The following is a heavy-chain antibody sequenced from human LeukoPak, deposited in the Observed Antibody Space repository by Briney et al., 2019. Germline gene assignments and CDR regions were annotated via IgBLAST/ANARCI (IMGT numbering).Heavy chain of an antibody. CDR2: IYYSGST. J-gene: IGHJ4*02. CDR1: GGSISSGDYY. V-gene: IGHV4-30-4*01. D-gene: IGHD6-6*01. Sequence: RTSETLSLTCTVYGGSISSGDYYWSWIRQPPGKGLEWIGYIYYSGSTYYNPSLKSRVTISVDTSKNQFSLKLSSVTAADTAVYYCARGIGKAARHHSPYYFDYWGQGTLVTVSS. CDR3: ARGIGKAARHHSPYYFDY.